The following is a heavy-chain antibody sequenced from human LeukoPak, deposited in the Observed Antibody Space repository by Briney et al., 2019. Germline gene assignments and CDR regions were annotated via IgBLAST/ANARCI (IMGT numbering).Heavy chain of an antibody. Sequence: PGGSLRLSCAASGFTFSIYGMHWVRQAPGKGLEWVAVISYHGNNKYFADPVRGRFTISRDNSKNTLYLQMDSLRTEDTAVYYCARCPESSGYYYELDSWGQGTLVTVSS. D-gene: IGHD3-22*01. CDR1: GFTFSIYG. CDR2: ISYHGNNK. CDR3: ARCPESSGYYYELDS. J-gene: IGHJ5*01. V-gene: IGHV3-30*03.